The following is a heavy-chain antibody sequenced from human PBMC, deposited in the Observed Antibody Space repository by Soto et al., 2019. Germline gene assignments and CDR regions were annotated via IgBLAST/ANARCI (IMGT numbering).Heavy chain of an antibody. Sequence: SETLSLTCSVSGGSISSYYLSWIRQPPGKGLEWIGYIYYSGSTNYNPSLKSRVTISVDTSKNQFPLKLSSVTAADTAVYYCARSDGRYWGQGTLVTVSS. CDR1: GGSISSYY. J-gene: IGHJ4*02. CDR3: ARSDGRY. CDR2: IYYSGST. V-gene: IGHV4-59*01.